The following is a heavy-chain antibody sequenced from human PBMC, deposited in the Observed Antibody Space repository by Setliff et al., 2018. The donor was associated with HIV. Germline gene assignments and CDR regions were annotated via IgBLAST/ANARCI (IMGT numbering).Heavy chain of an antibody. CDR2: ISHGGTT. J-gene: IGHJ3*01. Sequence: SETLSLTCAVSGGSIRSSDWWSWVRQPPGKGLEWIGEISHGGTTNYSPSLKSRVTISIDKSRNQFSLKLTSVTAADTAVYYCARAPDWVAFDVWGQGTMVTVTS. D-gene: IGHD3-9*01. CDR3: ARAPDWVAFDV. CDR1: GGSIRSSDW. V-gene: IGHV4-4*02.